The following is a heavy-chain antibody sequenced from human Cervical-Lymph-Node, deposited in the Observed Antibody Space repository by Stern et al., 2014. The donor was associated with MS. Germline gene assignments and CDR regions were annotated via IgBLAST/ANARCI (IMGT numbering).Heavy chain of an antibody. CDR3: ARKVTGRHYFDY. D-gene: IGHD3-10*01. V-gene: IGHV3-30-3*01. Sequence: VQLVESGGGVVQPGRSLRLSCVASGFTFSDYAMSWVRQAPGKGLAWVALTSYDGTNKYYADSVKARFTISRDNSKRTLSLLINSLRAEDTAVYYCARKVTGRHYFDYWGQGTLVTVSS. CDR2: TSYDGTNK. CDR1: GFTFSDYA. J-gene: IGHJ4*02.